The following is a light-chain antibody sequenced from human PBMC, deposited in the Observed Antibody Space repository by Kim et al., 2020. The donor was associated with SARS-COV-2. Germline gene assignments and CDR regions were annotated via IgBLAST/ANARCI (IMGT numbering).Light chain of an antibody. J-gene: IGKJ2*01. CDR2: GAS. CDR3: QQYGGSRN. Sequence: SLSPGERAPHSCRASQSVNIDYLAWYQQKPGQAPRLLIYGASSRATGITDRFSGSGSGTDFTLTIARLEPEDFVVYYCQQYGGSRNFGQGTKLEI. V-gene: IGKV3-20*01. CDR1: QSVNIDY.